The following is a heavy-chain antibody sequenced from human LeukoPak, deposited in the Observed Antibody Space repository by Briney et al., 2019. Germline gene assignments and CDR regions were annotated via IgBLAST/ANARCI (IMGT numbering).Heavy chain of an antibody. CDR1: GFTFSNYW. CDR3: AKDPLYSAKWELTLLDY. D-gene: IGHD1-26*01. Sequence: PGGSLRLSCAASGFTFSNYWMHWVRQAPGKGLVWVSHINSDGSTTNYAGSVKGRFTISRDNAKNTLYLQMNSLSPEDTAVYYCAKDPLYSAKWELTLLDYWGQGTLVTVSS. CDR2: INSDGSTT. V-gene: IGHV3-74*01. J-gene: IGHJ4*02.